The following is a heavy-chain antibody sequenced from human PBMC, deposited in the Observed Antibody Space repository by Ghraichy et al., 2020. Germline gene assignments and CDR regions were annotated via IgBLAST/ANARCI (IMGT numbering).Heavy chain of an antibody. D-gene: IGHD6-13*01. CDR3: ARGSPLVIAARTAFDI. Sequence: SQTLSLTCAVYGGSFSGYHWNWIRQPPGKGLEWIGEINHSGSTNYNPSLKSRVTISVDTSKNQFSLKLSSVTAADTAVHYCARGSPLVIAARTAFDIWGQGTMVTVSS. V-gene: IGHV4-34*01. CDR2: INHSGST. J-gene: IGHJ3*02. CDR1: GGSFSGYH.